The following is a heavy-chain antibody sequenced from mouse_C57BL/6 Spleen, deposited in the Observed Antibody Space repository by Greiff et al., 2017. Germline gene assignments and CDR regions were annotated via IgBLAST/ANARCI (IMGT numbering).Heavy chain of an antibody. Sequence: VHVKQSGPELVKPGASVKMSCKASGYTFTDYNMHWVKQSHGKSLEWIGYINPNNGGTSYNQKFKGKATLTVNKSSSTAYMELRSLTSEDSAVYYCARSTMVTTRAMDYWGQGTSVTVSS. J-gene: IGHJ4*01. D-gene: IGHD2-2*01. CDR1: GYTFTDYN. CDR3: ARSTMVTTRAMDY. V-gene: IGHV1-22*01. CDR2: INPNNGGT.